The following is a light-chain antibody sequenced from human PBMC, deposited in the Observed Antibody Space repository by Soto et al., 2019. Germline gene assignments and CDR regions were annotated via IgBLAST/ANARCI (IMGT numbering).Light chain of an antibody. V-gene: IGKV1-39*01. CDR3: QQSYSLTPK. Sequence: NQSPASLSASLCEIGTITFRASQSISSYLNWYQQKPGKAPKLLIYAASSLQSGVPSRFSGSGSGTDFTLTISSLQPEDFTTYYCQQSYSLTPKFCQGAKADI. J-gene: IGKJ1*01. CDR2: AAS. CDR1: QSISSY.